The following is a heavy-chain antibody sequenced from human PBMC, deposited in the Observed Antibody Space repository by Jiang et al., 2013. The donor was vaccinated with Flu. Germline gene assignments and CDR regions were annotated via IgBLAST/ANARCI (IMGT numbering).Heavy chain of an antibody. V-gene: IGHV4-34*01. J-gene: IGHJ6*02. CDR2: INHSGST. CDR3: ASEDTAMVEDYYYYGMDV. Sequence: LLKPSETLSLTCAVYGGSFSGYYWNWIRQPPGKGLEWIGEINHSGSTNYNPSLKSRVTISVDTSKNQFSLKLSSVTAADTAVYYCASEDTAMVEDYYYYGMDVWGQGTTVTVSS. CDR1: GGSFSGYY. D-gene: IGHD5-18*01.